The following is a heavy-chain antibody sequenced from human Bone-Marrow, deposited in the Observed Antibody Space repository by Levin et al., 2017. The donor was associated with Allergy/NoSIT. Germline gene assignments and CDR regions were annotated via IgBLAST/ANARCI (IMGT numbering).Heavy chain of an antibody. CDR2: ISWNSGSI. D-gene: IGHD6-19*01. Sequence: GGSLRLSCAASGFTFDDYAMHWVRQAPGKGLEWVSGISWNSGSIGYADSVKGRFTISRDNAKNSLYLQMNSLRAEDTALYYCAKDSEAVAGSGGYYFDHWGQGTLVTVSS. CDR3: AKDSEAVAGSGGYYFDH. V-gene: IGHV3-9*01. CDR1: GFTFDDYA. J-gene: IGHJ4*02.